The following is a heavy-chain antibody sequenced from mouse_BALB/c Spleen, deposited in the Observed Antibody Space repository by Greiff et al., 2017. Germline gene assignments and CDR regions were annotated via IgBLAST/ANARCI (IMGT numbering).Heavy chain of an antibody. Sequence: VHLVESGPGLVAPSQSLSITCTVSGFSLTSYGVHWVRQPPGKGLEWLGVIWAGGSTNYNSALMSRLSISKDNSKSQVFLKMNSLQTDDTAMYYCASPNYYGSRRAMDYWGQGTSVTVSS. D-gene: IGHD1-1*01. CDR2: IWAGGST. V-gene: IGHV2-9*02. CDR1: GFSLTSYG. CDR3: ASPNYYGSRRAMDY. J-gene: IGHJ4*01.